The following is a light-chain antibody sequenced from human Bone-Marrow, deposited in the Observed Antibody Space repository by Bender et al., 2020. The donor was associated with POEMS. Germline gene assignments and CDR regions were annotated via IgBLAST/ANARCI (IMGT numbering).Light chain of an antibody. Sequence: QSALTQPPSASGSPGQSVTISCTGTSSDVGGYNYVSWYQQHPGKAPKLLIYEVTKRPSGVSRRFSGSRSGNTASLTISGLQADDEGDYYCCSYGGSRIWVFGGGTKVTVL. V-gene: IGLV2-8*01. CDR3: CSYGGSRIWV. CDR1: SSDVGGYNY. J-gene: IGLJ3*02. CDR2: EVT.